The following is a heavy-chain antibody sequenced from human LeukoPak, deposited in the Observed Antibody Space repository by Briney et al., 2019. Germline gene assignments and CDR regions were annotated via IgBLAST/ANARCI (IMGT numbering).Heavy chain of an antibody. Sequence: SETLSLTCTVFGGSISRYYWSWIRRPPGKGLEWIGYVFHSGSTKYNPSLKSRVTISLDTSKKQFSLNLTSVTATDTAVYFCARHEGHCTGGNCYSNAFDVWGQGTMVTVSS. D-gene: IGHD2-15*01. J-gene: IGHJ3*01. CDR1: GGSISRYY. CDR3: ARHEGHCTGGNCYSNAFDV. V-gene: IGHV4-59*08. CDR2: VFHSGST.